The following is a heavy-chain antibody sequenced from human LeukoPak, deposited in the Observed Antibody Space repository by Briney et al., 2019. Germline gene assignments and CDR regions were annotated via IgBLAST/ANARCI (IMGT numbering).Heavy chain of an antibody. J-gene: IGHJ4*02. CDR1: GYSISSGFY. Sequence: SETLSLTCSVSGYSISSGFYWGWIRQPPGEGLEWIGSIYYSGSTYYNPSLKSRVTISVDTSKNQFSLKLSSVTAADTAVYYCARVVSSSWYEVDYWGQGTLVTVSS. CDR3: ARVVSSSWYEVDY. D-gene: IGHD6-13*01. CDR2: IYYSGST. V-gene: IGHV4-38-2*02.